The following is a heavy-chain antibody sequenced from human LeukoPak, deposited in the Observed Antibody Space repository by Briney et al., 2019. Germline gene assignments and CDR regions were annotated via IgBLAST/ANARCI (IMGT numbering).Heavy chain of an antibody. J-gene: IGHJ4*02. CDR3: VRGGLYHYSGTSGDY. CDR2: IRGSGDIT. CDR1: GFTFSSYG. Sequence: GGTLRLSCAASGFTFSSYGMSWVRQAPGKGLEWVSTIRGSGDITYYADSVKGRFTISRDNAKNSMYLQMNSLRAEDTAVYYCVRGGLYHYSGTSGDYWGQGTLVTVSS. V-gene: IGHV3-23*01. D-gene: IGHD3-16*02.